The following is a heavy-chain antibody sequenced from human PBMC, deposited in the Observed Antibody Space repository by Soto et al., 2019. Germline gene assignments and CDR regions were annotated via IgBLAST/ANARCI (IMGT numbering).Heavy chain of an antibody. CDR1: GYTFTGSS. Sequence: QVHLVQSGAEVKKPGASVKVSCKASGYTFTGSSIHWVRQAPGQGLEWMGYINPNSGDTIFAQKFQGRVTMTRDTSISTAYMELSRVASDDTAVYYCARDLTGDPNYWGQGTLVTVSS. D-gene: IGHD7-27*01. CDR2: INPNSGDT. V-gene: IGHV1-2*02. CDR3: ARDLTGDPNY. J-gene: IGHJ4*02.